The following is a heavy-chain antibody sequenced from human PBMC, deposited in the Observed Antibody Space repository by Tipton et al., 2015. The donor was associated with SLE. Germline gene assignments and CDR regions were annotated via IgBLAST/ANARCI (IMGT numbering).Heavy chain of an antibody. J-gene: IGHJ2*01. CDR3: VRDPLRDYIQRKDWYFDL. Sequence: TLSLTCSVSGGSISSSRYYWNWIRQPPGKGLEWIGSIYHRMSTYYNPSLKSRVTISIDTSKNQFSLKMTSVTAADTAIYYCVRDPLRDYIQRKDWYFDLWGRGTLVTVSS. V-gene: IGHV4-39*07. CDR1: GGSISSSRYY. CDR2: IYHRMST. D-gene: IGHD4-11*01.